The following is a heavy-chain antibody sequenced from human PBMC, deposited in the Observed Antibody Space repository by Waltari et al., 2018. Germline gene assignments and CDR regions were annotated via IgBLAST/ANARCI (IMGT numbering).Heavy chain of an antibody. J-gene: IGHJ3*02. CDR1: GYTFTDYY. D-gene: IGHD6-6*01. CDR3: ARLGVRSSDAFDI. Sequence: EVQLVQSGAEVKKPGATVKISCKASGYTFTDYYMHWVQQAPGKGLEWMGRVDPEDGETIYAEKFQGRVTISVDTSKNQFSLKLSSVTAADTAVYYCARLGVRSSDAFDIWGQGTMVTVSS. V-gene: IGHV1-69-2*01. CDR2: VDPEDGET.